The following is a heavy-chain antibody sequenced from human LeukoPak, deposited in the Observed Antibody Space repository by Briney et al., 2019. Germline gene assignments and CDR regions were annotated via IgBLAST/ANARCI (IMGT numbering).Heavy chain of an antibody. CDR1: GGSFSGYY. D-gene: IGHD2-15*01. J-gene: IGHJ3*02. V-gene: IGHV4-38-2*01. CDR2: IYHSGST. Sequence: PSETLSLTCAVYGGSFSGYYWGWIRQPPGKGLEWIGSIYHSGSTYYNPSLKSRVTISVDTSKNQFSLKLSSVTAADTAVYYCASPNEAVVDGVAFDIWGQGTMVTVSS. CDR3: ASPNEAVVDGVAFDI.